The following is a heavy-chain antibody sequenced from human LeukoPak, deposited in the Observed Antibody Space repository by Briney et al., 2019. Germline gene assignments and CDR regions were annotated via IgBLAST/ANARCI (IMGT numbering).Heavy chain of an antibody. D-gene: IGHD3-10*01. CDR2: IYDSETT. CDR3: VRDLIRDGLHDTFDI. V-gene: IGHV4-61*01. CDR1: GGSVSSGSYY. Sequence: SETLSLTCTVSGGSVSSGSYYWSWIRQPPGRGLEWIGYIYDSETTNYNPSLKSRVTISVDTSKNQFSLRLSSVTAADTAVYYCVRDLIRDGLHDTFDIWGQGTMVAVSS. J-gene: IGHJ3*02.